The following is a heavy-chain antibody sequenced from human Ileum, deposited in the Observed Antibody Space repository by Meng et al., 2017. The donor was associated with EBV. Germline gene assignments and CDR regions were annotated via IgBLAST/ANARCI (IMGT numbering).Heavy chain of an antibody. CDR1: GGSVSSGGNY. J-gene: IGHJ4*02. CDR2: IYNSGST. V-gene: IGHV4-61*08. D-gene: IGHD6-19*01. Sequence: QAHVQESGPGRVQPSETLPLTCSVAGGSVSSGGNYWSWIRQPPGKGLEWIGYIYNSGSTNYNPSLKSRVTISVDTSKNQFSLKLSSVTAADTAVYYCARDGYSSGSDWGQGTLVTVSS. CDR3: ARDGYSSGSD.